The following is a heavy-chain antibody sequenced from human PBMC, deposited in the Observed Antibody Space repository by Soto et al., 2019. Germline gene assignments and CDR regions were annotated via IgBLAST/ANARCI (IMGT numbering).Heavy chain of an antibody. CDR3: ARVRLGYCSSTSCYGGEQYYYYGMDV. CDR2: IIPIFGTA. CDR1: GGTFSSYA. D-gene: IGHD2-2*01. V-gene: IGHV1-69*13. J-gene: IGHJ6*02. Sequence: GASVKVSCKASGGTFSSYAISWVRQAPGQGLEWMGGIIPIFGTANYAQKFQGRVTITADESTSTAYMELSSLRSEDTAVYYCARVRLGYCSSTSCYGGEQYYYYGMDVWGQGTTVTVSS.